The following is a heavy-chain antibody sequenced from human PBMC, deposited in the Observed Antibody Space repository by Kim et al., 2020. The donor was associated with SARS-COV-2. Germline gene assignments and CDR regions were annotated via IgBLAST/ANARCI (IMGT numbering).Heavy chain of an antibody. J-gene: IGHJ5*02. V-gene: IGHV1-69*13. CDR3: ARVIRYYYGSGSYYNWFDP. CDR1: GGTFSSYA. D-gene: IGHD3-10*01. CDR2: IIPIFGTA. Sequence: SVKVSCKASGGTFSSYAISWVRQAPGQGLEWMGGIIPIFGTANYAQKFQGRVTITADESTSTAYMELSSLRSEDTAVYYCARVIRYYYGSGSYYNWFDPWGQGTLVTVSS.